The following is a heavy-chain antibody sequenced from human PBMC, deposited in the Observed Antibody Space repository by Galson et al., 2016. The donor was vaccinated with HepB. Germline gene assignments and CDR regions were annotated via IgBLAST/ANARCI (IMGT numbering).Heavy chain of an antibody. V-gene: IGHV5-51*01. CDR3: TRRALIGLQDSWYFDH. Sequence: QSGAEVKKPGESLRISCNTSGFSFTRYWVAWVRQTPGKGLEWMGIIYPDDSDVKYSPSFQGQVTISADKSINTAYLQWSSLKSSDTAMYYCTRRALIGLQDSWYFDHGGPGTLVTVSS. D-gene: IGHD3-16*01. CDR2: IYPDDSDV. J-gene: IGHJ2*01. CDR1: GFSFTRYW.